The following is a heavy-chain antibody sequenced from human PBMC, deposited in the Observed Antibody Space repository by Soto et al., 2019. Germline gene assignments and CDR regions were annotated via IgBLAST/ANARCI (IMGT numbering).Heavy chain of an antibody. CDR1: GYTFTSYA. D-gene: IGHD3-22*01. V-gene: IGHV1-3*01. Sequence: QVQLVQSGAEVKKPGASVKVSCKASGYTFTSYAMHWVRQAPGQRLEWMGWINAGNGNTKYSQMFQGRVTITRDTXAXXAYMELSSLRAEDTAVYYCASSYYYDSSGYSSLYYYYGMDVWGQGTTVTVSS. CDR2: INAGNGNT. CDR3: ASSYYYDSSGYSSLYYYYGMDV. J-gene: IGHJ6*02.